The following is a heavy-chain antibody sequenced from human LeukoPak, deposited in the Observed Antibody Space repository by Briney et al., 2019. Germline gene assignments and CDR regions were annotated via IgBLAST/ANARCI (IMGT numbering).Heavy chain of an antibody. V-gene: IGHV3-30-3*01. Sequence: GRSLRLSCAASGFSFSSYAMHWVRQAPGKGLEWVGVISYDGHNKYYADSVKGRFTISRDNSKNTLYLQMNSLRAEDTAVYYCARYSNYGGGDYWGRGTLVTVSS. CDR1: GFSFSSYA. D-gene: IGHD4-11*01. CDR3: ARYSNYGGGDY. CDR2: ISYDGHNK. J-gene: IGHJ4*02.